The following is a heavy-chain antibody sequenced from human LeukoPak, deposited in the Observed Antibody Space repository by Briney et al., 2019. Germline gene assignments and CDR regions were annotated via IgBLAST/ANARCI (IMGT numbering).Heavy chain of an antibody. J-gene: IGHJ5*02. CDR1: RYTFTSYD. D-gene: IGHD3-10*01. Sequence: ASVKVSCKASRYTFTSYDINWVRQATGQGLEWMGWTNPNSGNTGYAQKFQGRVTMTRNTSISTAYMELSSLRSEDTAVYYCARGSKYYGSGSYGLDPWGQGTLVTVSS. V-gene: IGHV1-8*01. CDR3: ARGSKYYGSGSYGLDP. CDR2: TNPNSGNT.